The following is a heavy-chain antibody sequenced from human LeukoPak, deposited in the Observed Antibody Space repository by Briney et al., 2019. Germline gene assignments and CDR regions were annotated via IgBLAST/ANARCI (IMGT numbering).Heavy chain of an antibody. CDR2: IYYSGST. CDR3: ARAELRCGGSCYHFDY. V-gene: IGHV4-59*01. D-gene: IGHD2-15*01. J-gene: IGHJ4*02. CDR1: GGSISSYY. Sequence: SETLSLTCTVSGGSISSYYWSWIRQPPGKGLEWIGYIYYSGSTNYNPSLKSRVTISVDTSKNQFSLKLSSVTAADTAVYYCARAELRCGGSCYHFDYWGQGTLVTVSS.